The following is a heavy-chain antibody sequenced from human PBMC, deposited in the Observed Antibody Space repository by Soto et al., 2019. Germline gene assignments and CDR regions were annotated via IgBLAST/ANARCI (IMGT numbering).Heavy chain of an antibody. D-gene: IGHD6-13*01. J-gene: IGHJ6*02. CDR3: AKTAEEQVGTIYYYYGMDV. Sequence: EVQLLESGGGLVQPGGSLRLSCAASGFTFSSYAMSWVRQAPGKGLEWVSAISGSGGSTYYADSVKGRFTISRDNSKNTLYLQMHSLRAEDTAVYYCAKTAEEQVGTIYYYYGMDVWGQGTTVTVSS. V-gene: IGHV3-23*01. CDR1: GFTFSSYA. CDR2: ISGSGGST.